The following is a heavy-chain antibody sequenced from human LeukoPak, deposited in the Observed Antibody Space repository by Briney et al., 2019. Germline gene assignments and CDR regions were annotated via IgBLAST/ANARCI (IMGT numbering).Heavy chain of an antibody. D-gene: IGHD3-9*01. CDR2: IYYSGST. V-gene: IGHV4-59*01. J-gene: IGHJ4*02. CDR3: ARAATIRDFDY. Sequence: PSETLSLTCTVSGGSISSYYWSWIRQPPGKGLEWIGYIYYSGSTNYNPSLKSRVTISVDTSKNQFSLKLSSVTAADTAVYYCARAATIRDFDYWGQGTLVTVSS. CDR1: GGSISSYY.